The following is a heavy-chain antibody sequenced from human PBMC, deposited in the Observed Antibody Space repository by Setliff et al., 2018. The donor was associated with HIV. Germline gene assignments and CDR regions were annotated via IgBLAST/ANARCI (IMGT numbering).Heavy chain of an antibody. CDR2: IFPGDSDT. CDR3: ARMGATVDMTTVSTSGYFQD. CDR1: GYSFTTYW. V-gene: IGHV5-51*01. Sequence: GESLKISCKTSGYSFTTYWIGWVSQMPGKGLEWMGVIFPGDSDTRYSPSFQGQVTISADKSISTAYLQWSSLNASDSAMYNCARMGATVDMTTVSTSGYFQDWG. D-gene: IGHD4-17*01. J-gene: IGHJ1*01.